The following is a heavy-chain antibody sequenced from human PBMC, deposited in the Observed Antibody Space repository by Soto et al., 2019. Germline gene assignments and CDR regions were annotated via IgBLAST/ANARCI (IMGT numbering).Heavy chain of an antibody. CDR2: MSYDGTNK. V-gene: IGHV3-30-3*01. D-gene: IGHD6-19*01. Sequence: GSLRLSCTASGFMFSAYAMLWVRQAPGKGLEWVAAMSYDGTNKYYADSLKGRFTISRDNSKNTLFLQMSSLTADDSAVYYCARDPSPYTSGWYGIDFWGLGTLVSVSS. CDR3: ARDPSPYTSGWYGIDF. CDR1: GFMFSAYA. J-gene: IGHJ4*01.